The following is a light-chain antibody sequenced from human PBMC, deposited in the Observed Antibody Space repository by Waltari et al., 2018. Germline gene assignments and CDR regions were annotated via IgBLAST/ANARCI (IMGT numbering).Light chain of an antibody. CDR3: QSYDSSLWV. J-gene: IGLJ3*02. Sequence: NFMLTQPHSVSESPGKTVTISCTGSSGSIASNYVQWSQQRPGSAPTSVIYEDNQRPSGVPDRVSGSCYSSSNSASLTISGLKTEDEADYYCQSYDSSLWVFGGGTKLTVL. CDR1: SGSIASNY. CDR2: EDN. V-gene: IGLV6-57*02.